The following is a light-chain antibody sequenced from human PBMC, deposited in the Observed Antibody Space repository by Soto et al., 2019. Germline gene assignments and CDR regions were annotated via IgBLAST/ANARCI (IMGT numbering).Light chain of an antibody. V-gene: IGLV2-14*01. CDR2: EVT. J-gene: IGLJ1*01. CDR1: SGDIGSYNR. Sequence: LTQPASVSGSPGQSITISCTGTSGDIGSYNRVSWYQQHPGKAPKLIIYEVTDRPSGVSNRFSGSKSGDTASLTISGLQAEDEAEYYCSSYTNINTRACVFGTGTKVTVL. CDR3: SSYTNINTRACV.